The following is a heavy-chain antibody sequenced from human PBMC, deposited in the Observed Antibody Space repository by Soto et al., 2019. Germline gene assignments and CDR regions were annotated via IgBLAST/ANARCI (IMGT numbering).Heavy chain of an antibody. CDR3: AKDGESGSYYSLIDY. CDR2: ISGSGGST. CDR1: GFTFSSYA. Sequence: EVQLLESGGGLVQPGGSLRLSCAASGFTFSSYAMSWVRQAPGKGLEWVSAISGSGGSTYYADSVKGRFTISRDNSKNPLYLQMNSLRAEDTAVYYCAKDGESGSYYSLIDYWGQGTLVTVSS. J-gene: IGHJ4*02. V-gene: IGHV3-23*01. D-gene: IGHD1-26*01.